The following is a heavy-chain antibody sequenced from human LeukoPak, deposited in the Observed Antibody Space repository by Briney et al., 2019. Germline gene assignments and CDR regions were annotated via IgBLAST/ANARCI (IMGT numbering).Heavy chain of an antibody. CDR3: AKGSGNMDV. Sequence: GGSLRLSCAASGFTFSDYYMSWIRQAPGKGLEWVSHISGSGSTKIYADSVKGRFTISRDNSKNTLYLQMNSLRAEDTAVYYCAKGSGNMDVWGKGTTVTVSS. CDR1: GFTFSDYY. CDR2: ISGSGSTK. V-gene: IGHV3-11*01. J-gene: IGHJ6*03.